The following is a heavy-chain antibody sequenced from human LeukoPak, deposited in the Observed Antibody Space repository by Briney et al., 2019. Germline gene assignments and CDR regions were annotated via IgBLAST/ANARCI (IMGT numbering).Heavy chain of an antibody. D-gene: IGHD1-26*01. CDR1: GVTFDDYT. J-gene: IGHJ4*02. CDR3: AKDGGSGATRPIDF. Sequence: GGSLRLSCAASGVTFDDYTMHWVRHAPGKGLEWVSLISWDGVSTYYADSVKGRFTISRDNSKDSLYLQLNSLRTEDTAFYYCAKDGGSGATRPIDFWGQGTLVTVSS. V-gene: IGHV3-43*01. CDR2: ISWDGVST.